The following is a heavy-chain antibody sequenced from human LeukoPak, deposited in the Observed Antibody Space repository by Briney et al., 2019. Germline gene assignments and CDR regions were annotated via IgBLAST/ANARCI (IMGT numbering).Heavy chain of an antibody. CDR1: GDSVSSNSAT. J-gene: IGHJ3*02. D-gene: IGHD1-26*01. V-gene: IGHV6-1*01. CDR3: ARVGGHSGTYYDGFDI. Sequence: SQTLSLTCAISGDSVSSNSATWNWIRQSPSRGLEWLGRTYSRSKWYNEYAVSVRSRITINPDTSKNQFSLQPNSVTPEDTAVYYCARVGGHSGTYYDGFDIWGQGTMVTVSS. CDR2: TYSRSKWYN.